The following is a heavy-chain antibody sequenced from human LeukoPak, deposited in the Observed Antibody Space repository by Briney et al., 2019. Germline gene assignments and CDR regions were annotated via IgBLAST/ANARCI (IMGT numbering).Heavy chain of an antibody. CDR1: GFTFSSYS. CDR3: ARDADPGMDV. Sequence: PGGSLRLSCAASGFTFSSYSMNWVRQAPGTGLEWVSSISSSSSYIYYADSVKGRFTISRDNAKNSLYLQMNSLRAEDTAVYYCARDADPGMDVWGQGTTVTVSS. J-gene: IGHJ6*02. V-gene: IGHV3-21*01. CDR2: ISSSSSYI.